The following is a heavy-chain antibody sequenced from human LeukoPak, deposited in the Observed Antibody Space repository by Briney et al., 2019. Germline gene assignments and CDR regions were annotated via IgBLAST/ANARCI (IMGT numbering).Heavy chain of an antibody. CDR1: GGSISSSSYY. V-gene: IGHV4-39*07. D-gene: IGHD4-11*01. J-gene: IGHJ5*02. CDR2: IYYSGST. Sequence: PSETLSLTCTVSGGSISSSSYYWGWIRQPPGKGLEWIGSIYYSGSTYYNPSLKSRFTISVDTSKNQFFRKLSSVTAADPAGYLCARPFSSSNYRESWFYPWGQGTLVTVSS. CDR3: ARPFSSSNYRESWFYP.